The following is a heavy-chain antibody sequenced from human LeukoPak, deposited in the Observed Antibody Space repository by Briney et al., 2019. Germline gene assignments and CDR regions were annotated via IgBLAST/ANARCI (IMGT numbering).Heavy chain of an antibody. CDR1: GFTISSYG. CDR2: ISYNGSNK. CDR3: ATLTFYYDSSGHRHFDY. D-gene: IGHD3-22*01. V-gene: IGHV3-30*03. J-gene: IGHJ4*02. Sequence: PGRSLRLSCAASGFTISSYGMHWVRQAPGKGLEWVAIISYNGSNKYYAVSVKGRFTISRDNSKNPLYLKMNTLRAEDTDVYYCATLTFYYDSSGHRHFDYWGQGTLVTVSS.